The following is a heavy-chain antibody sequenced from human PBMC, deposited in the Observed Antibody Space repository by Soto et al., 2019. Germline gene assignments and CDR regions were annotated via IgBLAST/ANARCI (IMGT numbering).Heavy chain of an antibody. Sequence: EAHLVESGGGLPQPGGSLRLSCVASGFNFSPYFMAWVRQGPGRGLEWVSHIKGDGTTTAYADSVRGRFIISRDNDRNTLFLQMNSLRDEDTAVYYCVRDRGTPDSFDIWCQGTTVIVSS. V-gene: IGHV3-74*01. CDR1: GFNFSPYF. J-gene: IGHJ3*02. D-gene: IGHD1-26*01. CDR2: IKGDGTTT. CDR3: VRDRGTPDSFDI.